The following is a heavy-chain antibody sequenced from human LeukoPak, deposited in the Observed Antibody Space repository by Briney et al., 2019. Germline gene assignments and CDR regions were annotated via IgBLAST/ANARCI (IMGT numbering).Heavy chain of an antibody. D-gene: IGHD1-26*01. CDR2: IHNSGRT. J-gene: IGHJ4*02. V-gene: IGHV4-39*01. CDR3: ASPYSRSYSSFDY. Sequence: PSETLSLTCTGSGGSISSTSHYWGWVRQPPGKGLEWIGYIHNSGRTYYNPSLESRVSISVDTSKNQFSLRMGSVTAADTAVYYCASPYSRSYSSFDYWGQGTLVTVSS. CDR1: GGSISSTSHY.